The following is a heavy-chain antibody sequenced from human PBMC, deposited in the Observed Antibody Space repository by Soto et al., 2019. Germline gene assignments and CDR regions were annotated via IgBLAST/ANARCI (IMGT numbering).Heavy chain of an antibody. CDR2: ISSSSSYI. D-gene: IGHD2-2*01. Sequence: PGGSLRLSCAASGFTFSSYSMNWVRQAPGKGLEWVSSISSSSSYIYYADSVKGRFTISRDNAKNSLYLQMNSLRAEDTAVYYCARDLLTSDIVVVPAAKDYYYGMDVWGPVTTSTVSS. CDR3: ARDLLTSDIVVVPAAKDYYYGMDV. CDR1: GFTFSSYS. J-gene: IGHJ6*02. V-gene: IGHV3-21*01.